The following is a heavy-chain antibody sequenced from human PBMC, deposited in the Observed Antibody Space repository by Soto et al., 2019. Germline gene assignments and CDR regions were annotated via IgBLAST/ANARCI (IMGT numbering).Heavy chain of an antibody. CDR1: GYTFTSYG. J-gene: IGHJ4*02. CDR3: ARDSGDMVRPFVFDY. Sequence: QVQLVQSGAEVKKPGASVKVSCKASGYTFTSYGISWVRQAPGQGLEWMGWISAYNGNTNYAQKLQGRVTMNTDTSTSTAYMELRSLRSDDTAVYYWARDSGDMVRPFVFDYWGQGTLVTVSS. D-gene: IGHD3-10*01. V-gene: IGHV1-18*01. CDR2: ISAYNGNT.